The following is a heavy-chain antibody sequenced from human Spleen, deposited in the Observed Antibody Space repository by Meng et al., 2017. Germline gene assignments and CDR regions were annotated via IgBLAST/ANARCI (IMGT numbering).Heavy chain of an antibody. D-gene: IGHD3-22*01. CDR2: ISSSSSYI. V-gene: IGHV3-21*01. J-gene: IGHJ1*01. Sequence: EVQLVGCGGGLVKPGGSLRLSCAASGFTFSSYSMNWVRQAPGKGLEWVSSISSSSSYIYYADSVKGRFTISRDNAKNSLYLQMNSLRAEDTAVYYCARNYDSSGYYALWGQGTLVTVSS. CDR3: ARNYDSSGYYAL. CDR1: GFTFSSYS.